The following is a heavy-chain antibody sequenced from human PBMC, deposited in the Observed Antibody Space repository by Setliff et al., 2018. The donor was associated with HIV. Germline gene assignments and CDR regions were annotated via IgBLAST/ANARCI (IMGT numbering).Heavy chain of an antibody. J-gene: IGHJ6*03. CDR3: ARALAGTNARWFYYYMDV. CDR1: GFIFSNEW. Sequence: PGESLKISCAASGFIFSNEWMTWGRQAPGKGLEWVANIKSDGSEKHYVDSVEGRFTISRDNGRNTVYLQMSSLRAEDTAVYYCARALAGTNARWFYYYMDVWGKGTTVTVSS. D-gene: IGHD2-8*01. CDR2: IKSDGSEK. V-gene: IGHV3-7*03.